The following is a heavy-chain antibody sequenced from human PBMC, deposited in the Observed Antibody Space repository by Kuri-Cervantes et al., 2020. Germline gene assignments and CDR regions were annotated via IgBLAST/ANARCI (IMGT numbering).Heavy chain of an antibody. J-gene: IGHJ4*02. CDR2: ISSSGTTI. CDR1: GFTFSDYY. CDR3: AQSSGWSRGDYFDY. Sequence: GESLKISCAASGFTFSDYYMNWIRQAPGKGLEWVSYISSSGTTIYYADSVKGRFTISRDNAKNSLYLQMNSLRAEDTALYYCAQSSGWSRGDYFDYWGQGTLVTVSS. V-gene: IGHV3-11*01. D-gene: IGHD6-19*01.